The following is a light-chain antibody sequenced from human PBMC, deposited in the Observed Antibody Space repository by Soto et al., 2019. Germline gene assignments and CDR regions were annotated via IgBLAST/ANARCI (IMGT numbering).Light chain of an antibody. CDR2: GAS. CDR1: QSVNTN. J-gene: IGKJ4*01. CDR3: QQCNNWPLT. Sequence: EIVMTQSAATLSVSPGDRATLSCRASQSVNTNLAWYQQKPGQAPRLLIYGASTRATGVPARFSGSASGTDFTLTISSLQSADFAVYYCQQCNNWPLTFGGGTRVEIK. V-gene: IGKV3-15*01.